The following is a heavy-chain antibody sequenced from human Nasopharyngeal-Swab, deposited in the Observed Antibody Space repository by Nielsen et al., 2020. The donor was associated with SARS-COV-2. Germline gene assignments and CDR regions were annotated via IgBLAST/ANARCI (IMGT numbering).Heavy chain of an antibody. CDR3: ARVHYDFWSGYYRGVFDY. CDR2: IYYSGST. J-gene: IGHJ4*02. Sequence: SETLSLTCTASGGSISSYYWSWIRQPPGKGLEWIGYIYYSGSTNYNPSLKSRVTISVDTSKNQFSLKLSSVTAADTAVYYCARVHYDFWSGYYRGVFDYWGQGTLVTVSS. CDR1: GGSISSYY. D-gene: IGHD3-3*01. V-gene: IGHV4-59*01.